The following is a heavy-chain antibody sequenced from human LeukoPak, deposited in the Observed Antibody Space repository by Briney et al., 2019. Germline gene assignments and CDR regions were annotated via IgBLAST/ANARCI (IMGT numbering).Heavy chain of an antibody. J-gene: IGHJ4*02. D-gene: IGHD1-1*01. CDR2: ISPYNGNT. V-gene: IGHV1-18*01. CDR3: ARRKGSEVPGNDY. Sequence: IXWXXXXXGQGLEGVGWISPYNGNTHYSPRLQGRVALTTDTSTSTAYMELRSLRSDDTAVYYCARRKGSEVPGNDYWGQGTLVTVS.